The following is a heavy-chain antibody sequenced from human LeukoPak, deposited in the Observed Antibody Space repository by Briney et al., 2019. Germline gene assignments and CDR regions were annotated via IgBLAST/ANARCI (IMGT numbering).Heavy chain of an antibody. J-gene: IGHJ6*02. CDR3: ARDWSVGVYYYGMDV. D-gene: IGHD3-3*01. CDR2: ISSSSSYI. Sequence: GGSLRLSCAASGFTFSSYSMNCVRQAPGEGLEWVSSISSSSSYIYYADSVKGRFTITRDNAKNSLYLQMNSLRAEDTAVYYCARDWSVGVYYYGMDVWGQGTTVTVSS. V-gene: IGHV3-21*01. CDR1: GFTFSSYS.